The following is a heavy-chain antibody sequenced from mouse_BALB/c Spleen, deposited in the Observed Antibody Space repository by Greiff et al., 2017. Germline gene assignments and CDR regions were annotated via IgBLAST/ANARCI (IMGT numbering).Heavy chain of an antibody. CDR2: IWGDGST. V-gene: IGHV2-6-7*01. J-gene: IGHJ4*01. CDR1: GFSLTGYG. Sequence: VMLVESGPGLVAPSQSLTITCTVSGFSLTGYGVNWVRQPPGKGLEWLGMIWGDGSTDYNSALKSRLSISKDNSKSQVFLKMNSLQTDDTARYYCARGGYGSSHAMDYWGQGTSVTVSS. D-gene: IGHD1-1*01. CDR3: ARGGYGSSHAMDY.